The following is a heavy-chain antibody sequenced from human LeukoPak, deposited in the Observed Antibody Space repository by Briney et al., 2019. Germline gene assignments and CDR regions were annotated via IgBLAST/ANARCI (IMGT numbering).Heavy chain of an antibody. D-gene: IGHD3-3*01. CDR3: ARAVYCWSGYPPYYYMDV. J-gene: IGHJ6*03. CDR2: IYYSGST. CDR1: GGSISSGDYY. Sequence: PSETLSLTCTASGGSISSGDYYWSWIRQPPGKGLEWIGYIYYSGSTYYNPSLKSRVTISVDTSKNQFSLKLSSVTAADTAVYYCARAVYCWSGYPPYYYMDVWGKGTTVTVSS. V-gene: IGHV4-30-4*08.